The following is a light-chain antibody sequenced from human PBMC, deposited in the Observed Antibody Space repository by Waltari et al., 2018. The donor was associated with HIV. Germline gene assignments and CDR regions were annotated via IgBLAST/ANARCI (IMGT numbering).Light chain of an antibody. CDR2: DVS. J-gene: IGLJ2*01. Sequence: QSALTQPASVSGSTGQSITISCTGTSSDIGTYHYVSWYQQHPGKAPKLMIYDVSNRPSGVSNRFSGSKSGNTASLTISGLQAGDEADYYCSSYTSSSTPVVFGGGTKLTVL. CDR3: SSYTSSSTPVV. CDR1: SSDIGTYHY. V-gene: IGLV2-14*01.